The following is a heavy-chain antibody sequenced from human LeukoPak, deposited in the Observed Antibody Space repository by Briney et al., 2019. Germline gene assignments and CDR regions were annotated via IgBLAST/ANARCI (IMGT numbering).Heavy chain of an antibody. V-gene: IGHV1-18*01. J-gene: IGHJ6*02. CDR2: VSAYNGNT. D-gene: IGHD2-2*03. CDR3: ARTWIGYDYYYYYGMDV. Sequence: ASVKVSCKASGFPFTSHGISWVRQAPGHGLEWMGWVSAYNGNTNYAQKLQGRVTMTTDTSTSTAYMELRSLRSDDTAVYYCARTWIGYDYYYYYGMDVWGQGTTVTVSS. CDR1: GFPFTSHG.